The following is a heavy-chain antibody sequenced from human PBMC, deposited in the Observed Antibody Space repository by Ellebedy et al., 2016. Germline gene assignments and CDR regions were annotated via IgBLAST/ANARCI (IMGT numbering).Heavy chain of an antibody. D-gene: IGHD2-21*02. Sequence: ESLKISXAASGFTFSSYCMSWIRQPPGKGLEWIGYIYYSGSTNYNPSLKSRVTISVDKSKNQFSLKLSSVTAADTAVYYCARESMGRVTRLGALDYWGQGSLVTVSS. CDR3: ARESMGRVTRLGALDY. CDR2: IYYSGST. CDR1: GFTFSSYC. J-gene: IGHJ4*02. V-gene: IGHV4-59*12.